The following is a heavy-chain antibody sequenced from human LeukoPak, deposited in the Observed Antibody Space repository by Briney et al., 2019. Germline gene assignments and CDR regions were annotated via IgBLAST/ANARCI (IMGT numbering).Heavy chain of an antibody. J-gene: IGHJ4*02. Sequence: GGSLRLSCAASGFTFSSYAMSWVRQAPGKGLEGVSAISGSGGSTYYADSVTGRFTISRDNSKNTLYLQMNSLRAEDTAVYYCAKDSIFGVVIIAYYYFDYWGQGTLVTVSS. CDR1: GFTFSSYA. CDR3: AKDSIFGVVIIAYYYFDY. V-gene: IGHV3-23*01. CDR2: ISGSGGST. D-gene: IGHD3-3*02.